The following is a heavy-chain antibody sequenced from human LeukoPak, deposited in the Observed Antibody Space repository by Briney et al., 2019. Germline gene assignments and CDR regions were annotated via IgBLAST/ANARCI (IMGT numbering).Heavy chain of an antibody. Sequence: GGSLKLSCAASGFVVTANYLAWARQAPGKGLEWVSTISNGGDPFYGDSVKGRSTISRDESTNTFSLQLDSLRVEDMGVYYCALLSGGTFDYWGQGTQVTVAS. CDR3: ALLSGGTFDY. CDR1: GFVVTANY. J-gene: IGHJ4*02. V-gene: IGHV3-53*01. D-gene: IGHD2/OR15-2a*01. CDR2: ISNGGDP.